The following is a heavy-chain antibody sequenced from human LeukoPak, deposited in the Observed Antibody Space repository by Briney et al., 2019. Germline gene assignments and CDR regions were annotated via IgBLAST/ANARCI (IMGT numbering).Heavy chain of an antibody. CDR3: VREGGGVSYRSGYYV. V-gene: IGHV3-53*01. CDR1: GFTVSTNY. Sequence: GGSLRLSCAASGFTVSTNYMSWVRQAPGKGLEWVSVIYMGGTTSYAGSVRGRFTISRDNSKNTLSLHMNTLRAEDTAVYYCVREGGGVSYRSGYYVWGQGTMVTVSS. D-gene: IGHD3-22*01. J-gene: IGHJ3*01. CDR2: IYMGGTT.